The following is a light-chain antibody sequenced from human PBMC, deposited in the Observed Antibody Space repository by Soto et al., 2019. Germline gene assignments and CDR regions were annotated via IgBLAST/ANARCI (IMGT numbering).Light chain of an antibody. CDR2: GAS. CDR1: QSVDSY. V-gene: IGKV3-20*01. Sequence: EIVLTQSPASLSLSPGERATLSCRASQSVDSYLVWYQQKPGQAPRLLIFGASNRATGIPARFSGSGSGTDFTLTINRLEPEDFAVYYCQQYGSSSITFGQGTKVDIK. CDR3: QQYGSSSIT. J-gene: IGKJ1*01.